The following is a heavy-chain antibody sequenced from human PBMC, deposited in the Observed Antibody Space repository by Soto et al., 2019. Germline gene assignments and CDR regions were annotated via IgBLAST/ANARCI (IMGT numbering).Heavy chain of an antibody. CDR1: GYSFTKYW. V-gene: IGHV5-51*01. J-gene: IGHJ6*02. D-gene: IGHD5-12*01. CDR3: VRMGSSGCGYPSYYYYGMYS. CDR2: IYPDESDT. Sequence: PGESLKISCKGSGYSFTKYWIGWVRQMPGKGLEWMAIIYPDESDTRYSPSFQGQVTISADKSISTAYLRWSSLKASDTAMYYCVRMGSSGCGYPSYYYYGMYSWGQGSKVTVSS.